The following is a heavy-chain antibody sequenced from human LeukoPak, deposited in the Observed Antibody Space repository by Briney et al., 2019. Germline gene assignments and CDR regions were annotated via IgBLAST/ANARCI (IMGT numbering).Heavy chain of an antibody. D-gene: IGHD3-10*01. CDR3: ARDSYGPIDY. Sequence: GGSLRLSCAASGFTFSSYAMHWVRQAPGKGLEWVAVISYDGSNKYYADSVKGRFTISRDNSKNTLYLQMNSLRAEDTAVYYCARDSYGPIDYWGQGTLVTVSS. CDR2: ISYDGSNK. V-gene: IGHV3-30-3*01. J-gene: IGHJ4*02. CDR1: GFTFSSYA.